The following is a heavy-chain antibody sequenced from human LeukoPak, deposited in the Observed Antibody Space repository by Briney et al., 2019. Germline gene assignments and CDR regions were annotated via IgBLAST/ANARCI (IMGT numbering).Heavy chain of an antibody. CDR3: ARARCGSGWYSRIFNAANWFDP. V-gene: IGHV5-51*01. J-gene: IGHJ5*02. CDR2: IYPGDSDT. CDR1: GYSFTSYW. Sequence: GESLKISCKGSGYSFTSYWIGWVRQMPGKGLEWMGIIYPGDSDTRYSPSFQGQVTISADKSISTAYLQWSSLKASDTAMYYCARARCGSGWYSRIFNAANWFDPWGQGTLVTVSS. D-gene: IGHD6-19*01.